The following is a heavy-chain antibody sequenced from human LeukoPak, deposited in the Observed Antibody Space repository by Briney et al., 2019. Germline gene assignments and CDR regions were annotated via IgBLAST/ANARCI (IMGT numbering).Heavy chain of an antibody. CDR3: AREGGYCGGDCYAFDY. Sequence: ASVNVSFKASGYTFTRYGISWVRQAPGQGVEWMGWISAYNGNTNYAQKLQGRVTMTTDTSTSTAYLELRSLRSDDTAVYYCAREGGYCGGDCYAFDYWGQGTLVTVSS. D-gene: IGHD2-21*02. V-gene: IGHV1-18*01. J-gene: IGHJ4*02. CDR1: GYTFTRYG. CDR2: ISAYNGNT.